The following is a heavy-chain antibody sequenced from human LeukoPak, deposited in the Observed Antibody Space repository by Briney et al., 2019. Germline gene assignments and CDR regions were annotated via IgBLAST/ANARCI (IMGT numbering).Heavy chain of an antibody. CDR2: IYTSGST. CDR3: AGRPNYYGSGSYQSGAFDI. CDR1: GGSISSYY. Sequence: PSETLSLTCTVSGGSISSYYWSWIRQPAGKGPEWIGRIYTSGSTNYNPSLKSRVTMSVDTSKNQFSLKLSSVTAADTAVYYCAGRPNYYGSGSYQSGAFDIWGQGTMVTVSS. V-gene: IGHV4-4*07. J-gene: IGHJ3*02. D-gene: IGHD3-10*01.